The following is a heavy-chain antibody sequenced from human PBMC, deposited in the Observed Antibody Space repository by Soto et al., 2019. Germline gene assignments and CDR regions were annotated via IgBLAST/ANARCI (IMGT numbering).Heavy chain of an antibody. CDR1: GFTFSSYE. J-gene: IGHJ6*02. CDR2: ISSSSSYI. CDR3: ARDRYAILPGYWSRYYGMDV. D-gene: IGHD3-9*01. Sequence: GGSLRLSCAASGFTFSSYEMNWVRQAPGKGLEWVSYISSSSSYIYYADSVKGRFTISRDNAKNSLYLQMNSLRAEDTAVYYCARDRYAILPGYWSRYYGMDVWGQGTTVTVSS. V-gene: IGHV3-21*05.